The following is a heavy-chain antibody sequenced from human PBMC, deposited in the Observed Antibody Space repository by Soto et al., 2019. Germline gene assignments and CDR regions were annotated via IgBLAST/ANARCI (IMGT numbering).Heavy chain of an antibody. CDR3: ATMSSPHYYYYGMDV. J-gene: IGHJ6*02. D-gene: IGHD6-13*01. V-gene: IGHV5-10-1*01. CDR1: GYSFTSYW. CDR2: IDPSDSYT. Sequence: SGESLKISCKGSGYSFTSYWISWVRQMPGKGLEWMGRIDPSDSYTNYSPSFQGHVTISADKSISTAYLQWSSLKASDTAMYYCATMSSPHYYYYGMDVWGQGTTVTVSS.